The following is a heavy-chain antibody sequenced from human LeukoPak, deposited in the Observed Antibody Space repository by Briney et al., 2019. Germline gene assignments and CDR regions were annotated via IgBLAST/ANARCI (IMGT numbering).Heavy chain of an antibody. CDR3: ARLVGSNWYHEVHLARDS. CDR2: IYYSGST. CDR1: GGSISSSCYY. Sequence: SETLSLTCTVSGGSISSSCYYWGWIRHRPGKGLEWIGSIYYSGSTYYNPSLKSRVTISVSTYKNKLSLKLSTVTAADAAVYYCARLVGSNWYHEVHLARDSWGQGTLVTVSS. J-gene: IGHJ4*02. D-gene: IGHD6-13*01. V-gene: IGHV4-39*01.